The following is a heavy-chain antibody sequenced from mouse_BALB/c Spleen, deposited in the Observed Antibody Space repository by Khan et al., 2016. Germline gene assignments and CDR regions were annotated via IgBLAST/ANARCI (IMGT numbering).Heavy chain of an antibody. D-gene: IGHD2-3*01. Sequence: QVQLQQSGAELVRPGSSVTISCKASGYAFSSYWTNWVKQRPGQGLEWIGQIYPGDGDTNYNGTFKGKATLTADKSSSTAYMQLSSLTSEDSAVYFCARFYDGYYFDYWGQGTTLTVSS. CDR2: IYPGDGDT. V-gene: IGHV1-80*01. CDR3: ARFYDGYYFDY. CDR1: GYAFSSYW. J-gene: IGHJ2*01.